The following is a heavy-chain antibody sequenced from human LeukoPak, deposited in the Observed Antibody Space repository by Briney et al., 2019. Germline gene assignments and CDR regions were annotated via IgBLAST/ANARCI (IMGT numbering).Heavy chain of an antibody. CDR1: GGSFSGYY. J-gene: IGHJ5*02. CDR2: INHSGST. D-gene: IGHD6-13*01. V-gene: IGHV4-34*01. Sequence: SETLSLTCAVYGGSFSGYYWSWIRQPPGKGLEWIGEINHSGSTYYNPSLKSRVTISVDTSKNQFSLKLSSVTAADTAVYYCARQGAGSWFNWFDPWGQGTLVTVSS. CDR3: ARQGAGSWFNWFDP.